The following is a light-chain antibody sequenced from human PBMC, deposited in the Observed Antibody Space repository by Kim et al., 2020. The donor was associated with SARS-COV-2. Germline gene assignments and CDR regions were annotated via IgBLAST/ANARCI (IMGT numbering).Light chain of an antibody. Sequence: GDRVIITCRTSQSILSPLXWYQQKPGKAPKLLIFAASSLQSGVPSRFSGSGSGTDFTLTITTLQPDDFATSYCQQGYSSPQITF. J-gene: IGKJ5*01. V-gene: IGKV1-39*01. CDR2: AAS. CDR3: QQGYSSPQIT. CDR1: QSILSP.